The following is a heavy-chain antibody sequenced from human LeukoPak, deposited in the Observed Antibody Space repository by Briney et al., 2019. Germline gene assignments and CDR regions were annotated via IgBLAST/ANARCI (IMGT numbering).Heavy chain of an antibody. D-gene: IGHD3-9*01. CDR3: ARNIGQYDILTGYYTGYYYYGMDV. CDR1: GGSISSGGYS. CDR2: IYHSGST. J-gene: IGHJ6*02. V-gene: IGHV4-30-2*01. Sequence: PSETLSLTCAVSGGSISSGGYSWSWIRQPPGKGLEWIGYIYHSGSTYYNPSLKSRVTISVDRSKNQFSLKLSSVTAADTAVYYCARNIGQYDILTGYYTGYYYYGMDVWGQGTTVTVSS.